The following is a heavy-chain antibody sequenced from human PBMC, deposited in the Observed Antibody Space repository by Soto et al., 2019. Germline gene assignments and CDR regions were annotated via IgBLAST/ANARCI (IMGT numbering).Heavy chain of an antibody. Sequence: ASVKVSCKASGYISTTYAIHWVRQAPGQRLEWMGWIDTVTANTKYSQKFQGRVTFTRDTSASTVYMELSSLRPEDTAIYYCANYGSGSYYYWGQGTKVTVSS. CDR1: GYISTTYA. CDR2: IDTVTANT. V-gene: IGHV1-3*04. J-gene: IGHJ4*02. D-gene: IGHD3-10*01. CDR3: ANYGSGSYYY.